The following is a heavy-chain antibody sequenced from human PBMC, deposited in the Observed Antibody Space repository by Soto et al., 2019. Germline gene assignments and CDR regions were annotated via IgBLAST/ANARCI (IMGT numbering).Heavy chain of an antibody. D-gene: IGHD5-18*01. CDR3: ANRGYSYGFVIY. CDR2: INPSGGST. V-gene: IGHV1-46*01. CDR1: GYTFTSYY. J-gene: IGHJ4*02. Sequence: ASVKVSCKASGYTFTSYYMHWVRQAPGQGLEWMGIINPSGGSTSYAQKFQGRVTMTADKSTSTAYMELSSLRSEDTAVYYCANRGYSYGFVIYWGQGTLVTVSS.